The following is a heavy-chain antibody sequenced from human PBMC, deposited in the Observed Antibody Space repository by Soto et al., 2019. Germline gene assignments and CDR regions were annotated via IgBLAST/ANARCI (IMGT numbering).Heavy chain of an antibody. Sequence: PLETLSLTCTVSGGSITSNSYHWGWIRQPPGKGLEWIGSFHYSGSTYYNPSLKSRVTISVDPAKNQFSLNLSSVTAADTAVYYCARLGYCISTSCYSYGFDIWGQGTMVT. J-gene: IGHJ3*02. CDR1: GGSITSNSYH. D-gene: IGHD2-2*01. CDR2: FHYSGST. CDR3: ARLGYCISTSCYSYGFDI. V-gene: IGHV4-39*01.